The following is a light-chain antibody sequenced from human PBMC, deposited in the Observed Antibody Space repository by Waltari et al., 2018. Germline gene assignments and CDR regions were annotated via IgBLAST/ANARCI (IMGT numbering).Light chain of an antibody. V-gene: IGLV3-1*01. J-gene: IGLJ2*01. CDR1: KLSEKY. Sequence: SYEVTQPPSVSVSPGQPASITCSGDKLSEKYVSWCQQKPGQSPVVVIYEDDDRPSGIPERFSGSNFGNTATLTISGTQAMDEADYYCQAWDGSSSTVVFGGGTKVIVL. CDR3: QAWDGSSSTVV. CDR2: EDD.